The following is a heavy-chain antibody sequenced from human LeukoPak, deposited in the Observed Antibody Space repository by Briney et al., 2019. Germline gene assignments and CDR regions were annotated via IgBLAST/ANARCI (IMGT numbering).Heavy chain of an antibody. CDR3: TLSPTGSARASY. V-gene: IGHV3-23*01. CDR2: ISGSGVST. J-gene: IGHJ4*02. CDR1: GFTFSSYG. Sequence: GGSLRLSCAASGFTFSSYGMSWVRQAPGKGLEWVSAISGSGVSTYYADSVKGRFTISRDNSKNTLYLQMNSLRAEDTAVYYCTLSPTGSARASYWGQGTLVTVSS. D-gene: IGHD5-18*01.